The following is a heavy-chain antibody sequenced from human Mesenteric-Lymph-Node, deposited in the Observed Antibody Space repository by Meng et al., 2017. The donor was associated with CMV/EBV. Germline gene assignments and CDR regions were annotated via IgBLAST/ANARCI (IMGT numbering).Heavy chain of an antibody. CDR1: GFSFSDYS. J-gene: IGHJ6*02. CDR2: ISSSTDYI. CDR3: TSPYSGSYLGYYYYGMDV. V-gene: IGHV3-21*04. D-gene: IGHD1-26*01. Sequence: GESLKISCTASGFSFSDYSMNWVRRAPGKGLEWVSSISSSTDYIYYADSVKGRFTISRDNAKNSLYLQMNSLRVEDTAVYYCTSPYSGSYLGYYYYGMDVWGQGTTVTVSS.